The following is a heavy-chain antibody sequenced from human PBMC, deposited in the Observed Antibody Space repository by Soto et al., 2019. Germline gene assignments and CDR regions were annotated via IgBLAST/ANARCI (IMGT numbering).Heavy chain of an antibody. CDR2: IYWNDDK. J-gene: IGHJ6*02. CDR1: GFSLSTSGVG. V-gene: IGHV2-5*01. CDR3: AQSRVVVPAATPEVAGMDV. Sequence: SGPTLVNPTQTLTLTCTFSGFSLSTSGVGVGWIRQPPGKALEWLALIYWNDDKRDSPSLKSRLTITKDTSKNQVVLTMTNMDPVDTATYYCAQSRVVVPAATPEVAGMDVWGQGTTVTVSS. D-gene: IGHD2-2*01.